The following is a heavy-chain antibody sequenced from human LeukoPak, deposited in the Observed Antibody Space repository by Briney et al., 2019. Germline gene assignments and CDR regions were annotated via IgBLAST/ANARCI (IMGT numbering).Heavy chain of an antibody. CDR3: ARAGGEQWLGSYFDY. CDR2: TYYRSKWYN. J-gene: IGHJ4*02. D-gene: IGHD6-19*01. V-gene: IGHV6-1*01. CDR1: GDSVSSNSAA. Sequence: SQTLSLTCAISGDSVSSNSAAWNWIRQSPSRGLEWLGRTYYRSKWYNDYAVSVKSRITIIPVTSKNQFSLQLNSVTPEDTALYYCARAGGEQWLGSYFDYWGQGTLVTVSS.